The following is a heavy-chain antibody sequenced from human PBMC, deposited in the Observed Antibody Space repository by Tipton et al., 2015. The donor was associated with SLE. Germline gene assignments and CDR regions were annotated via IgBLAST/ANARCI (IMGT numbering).Heavy chain of an antibody. J-gene: IGHJ4*02. CDR1: GFTFSNYG. V-gene: IGHV3-21*01. Sequence: SLRLSCAASGFTFSNYGMNWVRQAPGKGLEWVSFISSSSTYIYYADSVKGRFTISRDNAKNSLYLQMNSLRAEDTAVYYCARREDFWSGYNCWGQGTLVTASS. CDR3: ARREDFWSGYNC. CDR2: ISSSSTYI. D-gene: IGHD3-3*01.